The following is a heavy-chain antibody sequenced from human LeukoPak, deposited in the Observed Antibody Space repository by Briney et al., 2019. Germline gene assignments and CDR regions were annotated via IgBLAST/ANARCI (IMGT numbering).Heavy chain of an antibody. CDR1: GFTFDDYG. J-gene: IGHJ4*02. V-gene: IGHV3-20*04. CDR2: INWNGGST. Sequence: GGSLRLSCAASGFTFDDYGMSWVRQAPGMGLEWVSGINWNGGSTGYADSVKGRFTISRDNAKNSLYLQMNSLRAEDTALYYCARGTLKAAATDFDYWGQGTLVTVSS. D-gene: IGHD6-13*01. CDR3: ARGTLKAAATDFDY.